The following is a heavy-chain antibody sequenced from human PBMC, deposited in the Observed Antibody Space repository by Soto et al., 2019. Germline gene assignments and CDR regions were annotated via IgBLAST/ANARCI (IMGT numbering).Heavy chain of an antibody. CDR3: ARSRYTSGWWTPPFDY. D-gene: IGHD6-19*01. CDR1: GGSISSYY. V-gene: IGHV4-59*01. Sequence: PSETLSLTCAVSGGSISSYYWSWLRQPPGKGLEWIGYIYYSGSTNYNPSLKSRVTISVDTSKNQFSLKLTSVTAADTAVYYCARSRYTSGWWTPPFDYWGQGTQVTVSS. J-gene: IGHJ4*02. CDR2: IYYSGST.